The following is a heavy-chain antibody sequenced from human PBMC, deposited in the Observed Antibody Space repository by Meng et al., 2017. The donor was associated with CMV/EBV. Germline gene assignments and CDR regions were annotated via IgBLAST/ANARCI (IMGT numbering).Heavy chain of an antibody. CDR3: ASSERGIPDY. CDR1: GGSLSAYA. J-gene: IGHJ4*02. D-gene: IGHD1-14*01. V-gene: IGHV1-46*01. CDR2: INPSGGST. Sequence: ASVKVSCKASGGSLSAYATRWVRQAPGQGLEWMGIINPSGGSTSYAQKFQGRVTMTRDTSTSTVYMELSSLRSEDTAVYYCASSERGIPDYWGQGTLVTVSS.